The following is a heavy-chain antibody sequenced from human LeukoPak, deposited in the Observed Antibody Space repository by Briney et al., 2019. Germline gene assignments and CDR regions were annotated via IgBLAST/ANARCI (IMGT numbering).Heavy chain of an antibody. CDR3: ARHRRDVVPAALFRDWFDP. CDR2: INYNGNT. J-gene: IGHJ5*02. D-gene: IGHD2-2*01. CDR1: GFSFSSSSYD. Sequence: SESLTLTCTVSGFSFSSSSYDWGRLRQPPGMDLVCRGRINYNGNTYYNPSLKSRVTIFSKTSKNHFSLKLSSVTAADTAVYYCARHRRDVVPAALFRDWFDPLGQGSMVTVSS. V-gene: IGHV4-39*01.